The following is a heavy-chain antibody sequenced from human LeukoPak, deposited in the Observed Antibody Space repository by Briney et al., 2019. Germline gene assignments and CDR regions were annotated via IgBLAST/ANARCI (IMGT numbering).Heavy chain of an antibody. Sequence: SETLSLTCTVSGGSISSDYWSWIRQPPGKGLEWIAYIYYSGSTYYNPSLKSRVTISVDTSKNQFSLKLSSVTAADTAVYYCARLVPAAISFDYWGQGTLVTVSS. CDR3: ARLVPAAISFDY. D-gene: IGHD2-2*01. CDR2: IYYSGST. V-gene: IGHV4-59*04. J-gene: IGHJ4*02. CDR1: GGSISSDY.